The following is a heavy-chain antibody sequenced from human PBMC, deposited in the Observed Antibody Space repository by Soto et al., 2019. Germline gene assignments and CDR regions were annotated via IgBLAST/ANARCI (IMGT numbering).Heavy chain of an antibody. D-gene: IGHD1-26*01. Sequence: SETLSLTCTVSSVSITSYYWSWIRQPPGKRLEWIGYISYSGSTNYNPSLKSRVTISGATSKNQSSLKVSSVTTADTAVYYFARGSSWQLGFDHWGQGTLVTVSS. CDR1: SVSITSYY. V-gene: IGHV4-59*01. CDR3: ARGSSWQLGFDH. J-gene: IGHJ4*02. CDR2: ISYSGST.